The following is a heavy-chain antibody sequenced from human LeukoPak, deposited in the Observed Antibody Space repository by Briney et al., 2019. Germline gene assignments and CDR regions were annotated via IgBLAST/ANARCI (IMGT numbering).Heavy chain of an antibody. CDR1: GDTFTSYD. J-gene: IGHJ5*02. D-gene: IGHD3-10*01. CDR3: ARGHRSGRPTNWFDP. Sequence: GASVKVSCKASGDTFTSYDINWVRQATGQGLEWMGWMNPNSGNTGYAQKFQGRVTMTRNTSISTAYMELSSLRSEDTAVYYCARGHRSGRPTNWFDPWGQGTLVTVSS. CDR2: MNPNSGNT. V-gene: IGHV1-8*01.